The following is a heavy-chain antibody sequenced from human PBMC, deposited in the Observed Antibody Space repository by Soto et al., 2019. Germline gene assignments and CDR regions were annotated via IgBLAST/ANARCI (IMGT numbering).Heavy chain of an antibody. CDR2: ISTNGGST. D-gene: IGHD6-13*01. CDR1: GFSFSSYA. CDR3: GRGQGIAAVDY. V-gene: IGHV3-64*02. Sequence: PGGSLRLSCAASGFSFSSYAMHWVRQAPGKGLEYVSAISTNGGSTYYADSMKGRFTISRDNSKNTLYLQMGGLRLEDMAVYYCGRGQGIAAVDYWGQGTLVTVSS. J-gene: IGHJ4*02.